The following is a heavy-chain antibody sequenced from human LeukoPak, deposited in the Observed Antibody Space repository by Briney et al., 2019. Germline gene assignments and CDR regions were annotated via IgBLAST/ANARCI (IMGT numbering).Heavy chain of an antibody. J-gene: IGHJ6*02. CDR3: ARVPPLWARFLEWFMDV. D-gene: IGHD3-3*01. Sequence: GASVKVSCKASGYTFTSYGISWVRQAPGQGPEWMGWISAYNGNTNYAQKLQGRVTMTTDTSTSTAYMELRSLRSDDTAVYYCARVPPLWARFLEWFMDVWGQGTTVTVSS. CDR1: GYTFTSYG. V-gene: IGHV1-18*01. CDR2: ISAYNGNT.